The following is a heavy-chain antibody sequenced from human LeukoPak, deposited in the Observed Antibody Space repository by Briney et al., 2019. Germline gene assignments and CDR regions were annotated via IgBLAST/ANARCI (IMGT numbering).Heavy chain of an antibody. D-gene: IGHD1-7*01. J-gene: IGHJ4*02. CDR2: INHSGST. CDR3: AREIRGNYYFDY. CDR1: GGSFSGYY. V-gene: IGHV4-34*01. Sequence: PSETLSLTCAVYGGSFSGYYWSWIRQPPGKGLEWIGEINHSGSTNYNPSLKSRVTISVDTSKNQFSLKLSSVTAADTAVYYCAREIRGNYYFDYWGQGTLVTVSS.